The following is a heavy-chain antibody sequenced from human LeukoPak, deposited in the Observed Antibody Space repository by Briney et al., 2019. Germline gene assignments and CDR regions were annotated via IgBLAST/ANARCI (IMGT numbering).Heavy chain of an antibody. D-gene: IGHD2-2*01. CDR2: INPNSGGT. V-gene: IGHV1-2*02. CDR1: GYTFTGYY. J-gene: IGHJ6*02. CDR3: ARDLGVVPAAPPSYYYYGMDV. Sequence: ASVKVSCKASGYTFTGYYMHWVRQAPGQGLEWMGWINPNSGGTNYAQKFQGRVTMTRDTSISTAYMELSRLRSDDTAVYYCARDLGVVPAAPPSYYYYGMDVWGQGTTVTVS.